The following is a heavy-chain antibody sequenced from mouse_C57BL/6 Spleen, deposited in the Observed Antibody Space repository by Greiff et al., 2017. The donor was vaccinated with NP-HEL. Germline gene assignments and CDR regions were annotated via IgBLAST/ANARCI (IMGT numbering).Heavy chain of an antibody. D-gene: IGHD2-5*01. CDR2: ISDGGSYT. V-gene: IGHV5-4*03. CDR1: GFTFSSYA. Sequence: EVKLVESGGGLVKPGGSLKLSCAASGFTFSSYAMSWVRQTPEKRLEWVATISDGGSYTYYPDNVKGRFTISRDNAKNNLYLQMSHLKSEDTAMYYCARGSKYYYAMDYWGQGTSVTVSS. CDR3: ARGSKYYYAMDY. J-gene: IGHJ4*01.